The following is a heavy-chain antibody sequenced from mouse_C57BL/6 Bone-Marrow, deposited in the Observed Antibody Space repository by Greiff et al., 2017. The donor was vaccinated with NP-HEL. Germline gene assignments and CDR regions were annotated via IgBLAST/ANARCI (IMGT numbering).Heavy chain of an antibody. CDR3: TRLVLY. CDR1: GYTFTDYE. V-gene: IGHV1-15*01. Sequence: VKLMESGAELVRPGASVTLSCKASGYTFTDYEMHWVKQTPVHGLEWIGAIDPETGGTAYNQKFKGKAILTADKSSSTAYMELRSLTSEDSAVYYCTRLVLYWGQGTTLTVSS. CDR2: IDPETGGT. J-gene: IGHJ2*01.